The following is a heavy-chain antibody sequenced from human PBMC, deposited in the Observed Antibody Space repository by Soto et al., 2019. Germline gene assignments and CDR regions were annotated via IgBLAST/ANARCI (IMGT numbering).Heavy chain of an antibody. D-gene: IGHD2-2*01. Sequence: PSETLSRTCAGSGGSISSGGYSWSWIRQPPGKGLEWIGYIYHSGSTYYNPSLKSRVTISVDRSKNQFSLKLSSVTAADTAVYYCARVPDRWGQGTLVTVSS. J-gene: IGHJ5*02. CDR2: IYHSGST. CDR1: GGSISSGGYS. CDR3: ARVPDR. V-gene: IGHV4-30-2*01.